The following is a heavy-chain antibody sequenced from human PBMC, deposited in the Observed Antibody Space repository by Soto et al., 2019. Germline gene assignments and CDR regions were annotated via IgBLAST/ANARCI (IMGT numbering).Heavy chain of an antibody. V-gene: IGHV4-34*01. J-gene: IGHJ1*01. D-gene: IGHD3-22*01. Sequence: SETLSLTCAVYGGSFRAYYWSWIRQPPGKGLEWIGEINHSGGTSYNPSLKSRVPISVDTSKSQFSLKLTSVTAADRAVYYCARGSVDTVDSSGFYEYWRKGTPATVAS. CDR2: INHSGGT. CDR3: ARGSVDTVDSSGFYEY. CDR1: GGSFRAYY.